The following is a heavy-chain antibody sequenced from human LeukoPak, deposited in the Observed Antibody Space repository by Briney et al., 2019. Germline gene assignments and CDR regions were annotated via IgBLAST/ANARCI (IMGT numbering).Heavy chain of an antibody. D-gene: IGHD6-13*01. CDR2: IYYSGST. CDR3: ARDVGGIAAAAHFDY. J-gene: IGHJ4*02. V-gene: IGHV4-59*01. Sequence: SETLSLTCTVSGGSISSYYWSWIRQPPGKGLEWIGYIYYSGSTNYNPSLKSRVTISVDTSKNQFSLKLSSVTAAGTAVYYCARDVGGIAAAAHFDYWGQGTLVTVSS. CDR1: GGSISSYY.